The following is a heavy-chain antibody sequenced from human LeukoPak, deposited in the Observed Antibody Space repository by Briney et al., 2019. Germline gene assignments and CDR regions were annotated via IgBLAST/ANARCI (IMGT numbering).Heavy chain of an antibody. V-gene: IGHV4-59*01. Sequence: SETLSLTCTVSGGSISSYYWSWIRQPPGKGLXXXXYIYYSGSTNYNPSLKSRVTISVDTSKNQFSLKLSSVTAADTAVYYCAREAAVVRGVDTWFDPWGQGTLVTVSS. CDR1: GGSISSYY. D-gene: IGHD3-10*01. J-gene: IGHJ5*02. CDR3: AREAAVVRGVDTWFDP. CDR2: IYYSGST.